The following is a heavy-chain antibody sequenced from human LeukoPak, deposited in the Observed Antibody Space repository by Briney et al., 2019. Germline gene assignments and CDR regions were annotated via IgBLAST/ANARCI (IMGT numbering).Heavy chain of an antibody. Sequence: SETLSLTCTVSGGSISSGDYYWSWIRQPPGKGLEWIGYIYYSGSTYYNPSLKSRVTISVDTSKNQFSLKLSPVTAADTAVYYCAREKARYAFDYWGQGTLVTVSS. D-gene: IGHD3-9*01. V-gene: IGHV4-30-4*08. CDR1: GGSISSGDYY. CDR2: IYYSGST. J-gene: IGHJ4*02. CDR3: AREKARYAFDY.